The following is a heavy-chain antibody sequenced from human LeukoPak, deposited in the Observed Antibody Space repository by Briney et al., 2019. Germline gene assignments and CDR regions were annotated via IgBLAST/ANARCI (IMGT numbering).Heavy chain of an antibody. D-gene: IGHD1-1*01. CDR1: GYSFTSYW. V-gene: IGHV5-51*01. CDR2: MHPGDSDT. J-gene: IGHJ4*02. Sequence: GESLKISCKGSGYSFTSYWIGWVRRMPGKGLEWMGIMHPGDSDTRYSPSFQGQVTISIDKSISTAYLQWSRLEASDTAVYYCHLSRWNYFDYWGQGTLVTVSS. CDR3: HLSRWNYFDY.